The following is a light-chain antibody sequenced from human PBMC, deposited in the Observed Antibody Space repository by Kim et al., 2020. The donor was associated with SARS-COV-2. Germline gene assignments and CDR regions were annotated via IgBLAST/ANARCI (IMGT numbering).Light chain of an antibody. J-gene: IGKJ1*01. CDR2: MAS. CDR3: MQAEQRPPWT. Sequence: DVVMTQSPLSLPVTPGEPASISCRSSQSLLHSNGYNYLDWYLQKPGQSPQLLIYMASNRASGVPDRFSGSGSGTDFTLNISRVEADDVGVYYCMQAEQRPPWTFGPGTKVDIK. V-gene: IGKV2-28*01. CDR1: QSLLHSNGYNY.